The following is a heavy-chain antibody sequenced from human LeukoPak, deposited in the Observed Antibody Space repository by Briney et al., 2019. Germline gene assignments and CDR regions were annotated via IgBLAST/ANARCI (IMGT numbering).Heavy chain of an antibody. Sequence: ASVKVSCKASGGTFSSYAISWVRQAPGQGLEWMGGIIPIFGTANYAQKFQGRVTITADESTSTAYMELSSLRSEDTAVYYCARDSSGSSMFDPWGQGTLVTASS. CDR2: IIPIFGTA. V-gene: IGHV1-69*13. CDR1: GGTFSSYA. CDR3: ARDSSGSSMFDP. J-gene: IGHJ5*02. D-gene: IGHD1-26*01.